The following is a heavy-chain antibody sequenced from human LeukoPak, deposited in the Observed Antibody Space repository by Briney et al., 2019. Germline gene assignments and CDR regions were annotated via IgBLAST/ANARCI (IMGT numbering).Heavy chain of an antibody. CDR2: IYTSGST. CDR3: ARESGYYYDTSGYTFDY. V-gene: IGHV4-4*07. J-gene: IGHJ4*02. CDR1: GGSSNNYY. Sequence: SETLSLTCTVSGGSSNNYYWSWIRQSAGKVLEWIGRIYTSGSTNYNPSLKSRVSMSVDTSKNQFSLRLRSVTAADTAVYYCARESGYYYDTSGYTFDYWGQGILVTVSS. D-gene: IGHD3-22*01.